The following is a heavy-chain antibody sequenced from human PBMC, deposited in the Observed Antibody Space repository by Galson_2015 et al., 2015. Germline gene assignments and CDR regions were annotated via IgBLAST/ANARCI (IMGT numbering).Heavy chain of an antibody. CDR2: INSDGRRT. CDR1: GFTFGNYW. Sequence: SLRLSCAASGFTFGNYWAHWVRPAPGTGLVWVSRINSDGRRTDYADSVKGRLTISRDNAKNTLYLHMDSLSAEDTAVYYCAAHDYGEFWGQGTPVTVSS. V-gene: IGHV3-74*01. CDR3: AAHDYGEF. J-gene: IGHJ4*02.